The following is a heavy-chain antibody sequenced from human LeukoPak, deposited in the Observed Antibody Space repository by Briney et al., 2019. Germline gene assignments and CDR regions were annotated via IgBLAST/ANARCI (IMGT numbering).Heavy chain of an antibody. Sequence: SVKVSCKAPGGTFSSYAISWVRQAPGQGLEWMGRIIPILGIANYAQNFQGRVTITADESTSTVYMELSSLRSEDTAVYFCASTDYYDSRGYGGSFAIWGQGTMVTVSS. D-gene: IGHD3-22*01. CDR1: GGTFSSYA. CDR3: ASTDYYDSRGYGGSFAI. V-gene: IGHV1-69*04. J-gene: IGHJ3*02. CDR2: IIPILGIA.